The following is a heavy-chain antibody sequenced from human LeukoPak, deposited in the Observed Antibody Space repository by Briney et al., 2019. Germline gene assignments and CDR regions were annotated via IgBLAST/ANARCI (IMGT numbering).Heavy chain of an antibody. D-gene: IGHD3-22*01. J-gene: IGHJ6*02. Sequence: GGSLRLSCTISGFTFDDYAMHWARHTPGKGLEWVAGITWNRDNIGYGDSVKGRSTISSDNVKNVLYLQMNSLRPEDTALYYCAKDLSSAITSALVLDVWGQGTTVTVS. CDR2: ITWNRDNI. V-gene: IGHV3-9*01. CDR3: AKDLSSAITSALVLDV. CDR1: GFTFDDYA.